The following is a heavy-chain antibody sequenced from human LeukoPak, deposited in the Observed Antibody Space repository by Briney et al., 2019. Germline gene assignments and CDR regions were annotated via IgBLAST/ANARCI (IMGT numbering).Heavy chain of an antibody. CDR3: ARDRSTGYCSSTSCYVYYFDY. CDR2: IWYDGSNK. CDR1: GFTSSSYA. Sequence: GGSLRLSCAASGFTSSSYALNWVRQAPGKGLEWVAVIWYDGSNKYYADSVKGRLTISRDNPKNTLYLQMNSLRAEDTAVYYCARDRSTGYCSSTSCYVYYFDYWGQGTLVTVSP. D-gene: IGHD2-2*01. V-gene: IGHV3-33*08. J-gene: IGHJ4*02.